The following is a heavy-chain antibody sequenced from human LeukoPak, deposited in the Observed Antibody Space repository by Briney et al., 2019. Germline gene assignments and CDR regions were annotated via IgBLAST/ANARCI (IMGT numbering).Heavy chain of an antibody. Sequence: GGSLRLSCAASGFTFSSYAMSWVRQAPGKGLEWVSAISGSGGSTYYADSVKGRFTISRDNSKNTLYLQMNNLRAEDTAVYYCAKWKLLWFGESDDAFDIWGQGTMVTVSS. CDR3: AKWKLLWFGESDDAFDI. D-gene: IGHD3-10*01. V-gene: IGHV3-23*01. CDR2: ISGSGGST. CDR1: GFTFSSYA. J-gene: IGHJ3*02.